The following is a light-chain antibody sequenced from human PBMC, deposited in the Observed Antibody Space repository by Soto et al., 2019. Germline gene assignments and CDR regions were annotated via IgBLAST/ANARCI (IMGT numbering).Light chain of an antibody. CDR3: SSYTGSSTLVL. CDR2: DVN. J-gene: IGLJ2*01. V-gene: IGLV2-14*01. Sequence: QSALTQPASVSGSPGQSITISCTGTSSDVGGYNFVSWYQQRPGKAPKLMIYDVNNRPSGVSNRFSGSKSGNTASLTISGLQAEDEADYYCSSYTGSSTLVLFGGGTKLTVL. CDR1: SSDVGGYNF.